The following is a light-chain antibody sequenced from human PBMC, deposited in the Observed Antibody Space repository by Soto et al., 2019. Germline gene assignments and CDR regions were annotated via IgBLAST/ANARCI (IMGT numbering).Light chain of an antibody. CDR1: QSLLHSNGYYY. J-gene: IGKJ4*01. V-gene: IGKV2-28*01. CDR3: MQALQTPT. CDR2: LGS. Sequence: DIVMTQSPLSLPVTPGEPASISCRSSQSLLHSNGYYYLDWYLQKPGQSPQLLIYLGSNRASGVPDRFSGSGSGTDFTLKISSVEAEDVGVYYCMQALQTPTFGGGTKVEIK.